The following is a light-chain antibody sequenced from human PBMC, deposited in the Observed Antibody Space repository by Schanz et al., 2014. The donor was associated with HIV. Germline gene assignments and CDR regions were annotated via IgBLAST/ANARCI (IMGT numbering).Light chain of an antibody. J-gene: IGKJ3*01. CDR2: GAS. CDR1: QSVSDNY. V-gene: IGKV3-20*01. Sequence: EIVMTQSPATLSVSPGERVTLSCRASQSVSDNYLAWYQQRPGQAPRLLIYGASSRATGIPDRFSGSGSGTDFTLTISRLEPEDFAVYYCQHYGGSFGPGTKVDAK. CDR3: QHYGGS.